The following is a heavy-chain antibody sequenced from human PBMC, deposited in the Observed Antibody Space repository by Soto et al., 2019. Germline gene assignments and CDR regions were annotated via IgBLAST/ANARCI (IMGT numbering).Heavy chain of an antibody. Sequence: ASVKVSCKASGYIFTNYAIHWVRQAPGQRPEWIGWISGGSGQTKYSQQFQGRVTITRDTSASTSYMEMISLRSEDTAVYYCTRDQGYQLIYFWGQGTLVTVSS. CDR1: GYIFTNYA. J-gene: IGHJ4*02. CDR3: TRDQGYQLIYF. D-gene: IGHD3-10*01. V-gene: IGHV1-3*01. CDR2: ISGGSGQT.